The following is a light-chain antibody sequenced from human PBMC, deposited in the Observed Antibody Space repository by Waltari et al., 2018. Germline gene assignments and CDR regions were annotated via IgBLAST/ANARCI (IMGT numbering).Light chain of an antibody. J-gene: IGLJ2*01. CDR3: LLSYSDGGVV. CDR2: DTS. Sequence: QAVVTQEPSLTVSPGGTVTLTCDSSTGAVTSGHYPYWFQQKPGQAPRTLIYDTSNKQSWTPARFSGSLLGGNAALTLSGAQPEDEADYYCLLSYSDGGVVFGGGTKLTVL. CDR1: TGAVTSGHY. V-gene: IGLV7-46*01.